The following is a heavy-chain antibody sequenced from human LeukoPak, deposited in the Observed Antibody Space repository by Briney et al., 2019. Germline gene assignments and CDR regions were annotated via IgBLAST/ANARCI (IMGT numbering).Heavy chain of an antibody. D-gene: IGHD5-18*01. J-gene: IGHJ6*02. V-gene: IGHV3-49*04. CDR3: ARGPIQLWIHNAMDV. CDR2: IRSKAYRGTT. CDR1: GFTFSSYA. Sequence: GGSLRLSCVASGFTFSSYAMSWVRQAPGKGLEWVGFIRSKAYRGTTEYAASVKGRFSISRDDSASIAYLQMNSLKTEDTAVYYCARGPIQLWIHNAMDVWGQGTTVTVSS.